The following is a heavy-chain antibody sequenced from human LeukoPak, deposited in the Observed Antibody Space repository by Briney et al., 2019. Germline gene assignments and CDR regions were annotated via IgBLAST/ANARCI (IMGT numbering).Heavy chain of an antibody. CDR2: VWSDGSNK. CDR3: AKKTADYYYMDV. V-gene: IGHV3-30*02. CDR1: GFTFSTYG. Sequence: GGSLRLSCAASGFTFSTYGMHRVRQAPGKGLEWVSFVWSDGSNKYYTDSVKGRFTISRDNSKNTLYLQMNSLRGEDTAVYYCAKKTADYYYMDVWGKGTTVTVSS. J-gene: IGHJ6*03.